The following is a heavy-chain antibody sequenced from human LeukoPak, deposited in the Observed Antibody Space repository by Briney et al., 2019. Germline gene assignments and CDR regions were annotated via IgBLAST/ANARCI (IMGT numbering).Heavy chain of an antibody. V-gene: IGHV4-59*01. CDR3: ARDMGLVAASEYFQQ. J-gene: IGHJ1*01. D-gene: IGHD2-15*01. Sequence: SETLSLTCAVSGVSINNYYWSWIRQPPGKGLEWIGNIYYTGSTTHNPSLKSRVTISVDMSKNQFPLSLSSVTAADTAVYYCARDMGLVAASEYFQQWGQGTLVTVSS. CDR1: GVSINNYY. CDR2: IYYTGST.